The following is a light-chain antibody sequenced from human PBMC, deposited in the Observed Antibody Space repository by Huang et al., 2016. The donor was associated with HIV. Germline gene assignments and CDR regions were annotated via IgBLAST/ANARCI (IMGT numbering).Light chain of an antibody. CDR2: AAS. Sequence: DIQMTQSPSSLSASVGDRVTITCRASQSISTYLNWYHQKPGKAPKILIYAASSLQSGVPSRFSGSGSGTDCSRTISSLQPEDFATYHCQQSYSTPRTFGQGTKVEIK. J-gene: IGKJ1*01. V-gene: IGKV1-39*01. CDR1: QSISTY. CDR3: QQSYSTPRT.